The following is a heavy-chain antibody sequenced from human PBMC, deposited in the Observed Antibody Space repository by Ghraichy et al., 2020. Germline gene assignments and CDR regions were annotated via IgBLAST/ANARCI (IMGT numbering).Heavy chain of an antibody. J-gene: IGHJ3*02. CDR2: IYYSGST. D-gene: IGHD3-22*01. CDR1: GGSISSSSYH. Sequence: SETLSLTCTVSGGSISSSSYHWGWIRQPPGKGLEWIGSIYYSGSTYYNPSLKSRVTISVDTSKNQFSLKLSSVTAADTAVYYCARPIEPPLYYYDSSGYYSYAFDIWGKGTMVTVSS. V-gene: IGHV4-39*01. CDR3: ARPIEPPLYYYDSSGYYSYAFDI.